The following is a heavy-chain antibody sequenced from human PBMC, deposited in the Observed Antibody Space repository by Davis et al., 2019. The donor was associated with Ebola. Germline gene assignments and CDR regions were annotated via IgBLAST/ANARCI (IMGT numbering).Heavy chain of an antibody. V-gene: IGHV1-3*01. Sequence: KFQGRVTITRDTSASTAYMELSSLRSEDTAVYYWARRSLAWGSGSWFDPWGQGTLVTVSS. CDR3: ARRSLAWGSGSWFDP. J-gene: IGHJ5*02. D-gene: IGHD7-27*01.